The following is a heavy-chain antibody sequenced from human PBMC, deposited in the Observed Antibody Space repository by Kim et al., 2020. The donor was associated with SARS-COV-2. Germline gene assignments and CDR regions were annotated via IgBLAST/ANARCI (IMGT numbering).Heavy chain of an antibody. V-gene: IGHV4-59*01. CDR3: ARNGWIQLWPNPYFDY. Sequence: SETLSLTCTVSGGSISSYYWSWIRQPPGKGLEWIGYIYYSGSTNYNPSLKSRVTISVDTSKNQFSLKLSSVTAADTAVYYCARNGWIQLWPNPYFDYWGQGTLVTVSS. CDR2: IYYSGST. CDR1: GGSISSYY. D-gene: IGHD5-18*01. J-gene: IGHJ4*02.